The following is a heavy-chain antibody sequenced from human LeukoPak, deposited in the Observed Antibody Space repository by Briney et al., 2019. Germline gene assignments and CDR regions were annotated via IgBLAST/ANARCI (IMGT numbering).Heavy chain of an antibody. Sequence: SETLSLTCTVSGGSISSSSYYWGWIRQPPGKGLEWIGSIYYSGSTYYNPSLKSRVTISVDTSKNQFSLKLSSVTAADTAVYYCARGRRYFDWLLYRPNTAHFDYWGQGTLVTVSS. CDR3: ARGRRYFDWLLYRPNTAHFDY. CDR1: GGSISSSSYY. J-gene: IGHJ4*02. CDR2: IYYSGST. V-gene: IGHV4-39*07. D-gene: IGHD3-9*01.